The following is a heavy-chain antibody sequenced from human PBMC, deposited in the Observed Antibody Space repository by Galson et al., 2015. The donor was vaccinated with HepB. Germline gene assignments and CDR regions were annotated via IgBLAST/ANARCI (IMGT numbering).Heavy chain of an antibody. CDR3: AKDLWGYEPYYDILTEGAFFSEMDV. J-gene: IGHJ6*02. CDR2: ISGSGGST. CDR1: GFTFSSYA. V-gene: IGHV3-23*01. Sequence: SLRLSCAASGFTFSSYAMSWVRQAPGKGLEWVSAISGSGGSTYYADSVKGRFTISRDNSKNTLYLQMNSLRAEDTAVYYCAKDLWGYEPYYDILTEGAFFSEMDVWGQGTTVTVSS. D-gene: IGHD3-9*01.